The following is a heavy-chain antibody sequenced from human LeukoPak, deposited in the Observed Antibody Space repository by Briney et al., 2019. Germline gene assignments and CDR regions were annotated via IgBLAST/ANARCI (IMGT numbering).Heavy chain of an antibody. V-gene: IGHV3-33*08. CDR3: ARERVYSSGFNAFDI. D-gene: IGHD6-19*01. CDR1: GFTFSSYG. CDR2: IWYDGSNK. Sequence: GGSLRLSCAASGFTFSSYGMHWVRQAPGKGLEWVAVIWYDGSNKYYADSVKGRFTISRDNSKNTLYLQMNSLRAEDTAVYYCARERVYSSGFNAFDIWGQGTMVTVSS. J-gene: IGHJ3*02.